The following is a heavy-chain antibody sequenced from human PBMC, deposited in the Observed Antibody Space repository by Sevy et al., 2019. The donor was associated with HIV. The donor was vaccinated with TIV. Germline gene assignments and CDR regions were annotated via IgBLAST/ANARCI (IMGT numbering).Heavy chain of an antibody. Sequence: SETLSLTCTVSGGSISSYYWSWIRQPAGKGLEWIGRIYTSGSTNYNPSLKSRVTMSVDTSKNQFSLKLSFVTAADTAVYYCAGEGGGYCGGDCLDYWGQGTLVTVSS. J-gene: IGHJ4*02. CDR1: GGSISSYY. D-gene: IGHD2-21*02. V-gene: IGHV4-4*07. CDR3: AGEGGGYCGGDCLDY. CDR2: IYTSGST.